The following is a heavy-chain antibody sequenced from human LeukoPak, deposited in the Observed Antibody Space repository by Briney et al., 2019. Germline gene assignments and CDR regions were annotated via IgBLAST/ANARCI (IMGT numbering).Heavy chain of an antibody. V-gene: IGHV4-59*01. Sequence: SETLSLTCSVSGASIKNYYWSWIRQPPGKGLEWIGYIYSSGSTNYNPSLKSRVTISVDTSKNQFSLKLSSVTAADTAVYYCARADLEDYGGNPVTYYYYYMDVWGKGTTVTVSS. D-gene: IGHD4-23*01. CDR1: GASIKNYY. CDR2: IYSSGST. J-gene: IGHJ6*03. CDR3: ARADLEDYGGNPVTYYYYYMDV.